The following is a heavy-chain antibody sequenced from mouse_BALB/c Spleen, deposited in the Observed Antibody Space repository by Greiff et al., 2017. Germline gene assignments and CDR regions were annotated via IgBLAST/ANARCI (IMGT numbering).Heavy chain of an antibody. V-gene: IGHV14-3*02. CDR2: IDPANGNT. CDR1: GFKIKDTY. J-gene: IGHJ3*01. CDR3: ARNYGSWFAY. Sequence: VQLQQSGAELVKPGASVKLSCTASGFKIKDTYMHWVKQRPEQGLEWIGRIDPANGNTKYDPKFQGKATITADTSSNTAYLQLSSLTSEDTAVYYCARNYGSWFAYWGQGTLVTVSA. D-gene: IGHD1-2*01.